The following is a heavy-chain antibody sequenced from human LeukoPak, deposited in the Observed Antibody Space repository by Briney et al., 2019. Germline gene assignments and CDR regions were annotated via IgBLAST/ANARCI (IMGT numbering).Heavy chain of an antibody. V-gene: IGHV3-23*01. D-gene: IGHD2-21*01. CDR3: ATEKGDSPDY. J-gene: IGHJ4*02. Sequence: QSGGSLRLSCAASGFTFSSYAMSWVRQAPGKGLEWVSGISGGGGNTYYADSVKGRFTISRDNSKNTLYLQMNSLRAEDTAVYYCATEKGDSPDYWGQGTLVTVSS. CDR1: GFTFSSYA. CDR2: ISGGGGNT.